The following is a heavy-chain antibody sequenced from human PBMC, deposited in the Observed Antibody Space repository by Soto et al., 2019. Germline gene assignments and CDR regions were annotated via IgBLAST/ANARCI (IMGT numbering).Heavy chain of an antibody. Sequence: SVKVSCKASGGTFSSYTISWVRQAPGQGLEWKGRIIPILGIANYAQKFQGRVKITADKSTSTAYMELRSMRSEDTAVYYCASDSSGWPPNGYWGQGTLVTVSS. D-gene: IGHD6-19*01. CDR1: GGTFSSYT. J-gene: IGHJ4*02. V-gene: IGHV1-69*02. CDR3: ASDSSGWPPNGY. CDR2: IIPILGIA.